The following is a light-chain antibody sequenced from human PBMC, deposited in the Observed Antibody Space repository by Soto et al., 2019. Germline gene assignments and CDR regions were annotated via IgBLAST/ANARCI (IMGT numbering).Light chain of an antibody. CDR3: ASWDDSLRGVV. V-gene: IGLV1-47*02. CDR1: SSNIGSNY. J-gene: IGLJ2*01. Sequence: QSVLTQPPSASGTPGQRVTISCSGSSSNIGSNYVHWYQQFPGAAPQLLIYSNNQRPSGVPDRFSGSKSGTSASLAISGLRSEDEADYYCASWDDSLRGVVFGGGTKLTVL. CDR2: SNN.